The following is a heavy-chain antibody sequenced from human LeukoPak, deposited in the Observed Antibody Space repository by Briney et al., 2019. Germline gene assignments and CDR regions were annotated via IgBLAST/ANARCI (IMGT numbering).Heavy chain of an antibody. J-gene: IGHJ4*02. D-gene: IGHD6-13*01. Sequence: GGTLRLSCAASGFTFSGYQMSWIRQAPGKGLEWVSYISSSGSTIYYADSVKGRFTISRDNAKNSLYLQMNSLRAEDTAVYYCARDPAAGTFDYWGQGTLVTVSS. V-gene: IGHV3-11*01. CDR3: ARDPAAGTFDY. CDR1: GFTFSGYQ. CDR2: ISSSGSTI.